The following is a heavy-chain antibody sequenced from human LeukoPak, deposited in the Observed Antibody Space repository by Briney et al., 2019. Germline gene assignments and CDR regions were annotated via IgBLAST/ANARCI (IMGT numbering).Heavy chain of an antibody. CDR3: AREGGGYSYGPGVFDY. Sequence: SVTVACKASGRTFSSYAISWVRQAPGQGLEWMGRIIPIFGIANYAQKFQGRVTITADKSTSTAFMELSSLRSEDTAVYYCAREGGGYSYGPGVFDYWGQGTLVTVSS. V-gene: IGHV1-69*04. J-gene: IGHJ4*02. D-gene: IGHD5-18*01. CDR1: GRTFSSYA. CDR2: IIPIFGIA.